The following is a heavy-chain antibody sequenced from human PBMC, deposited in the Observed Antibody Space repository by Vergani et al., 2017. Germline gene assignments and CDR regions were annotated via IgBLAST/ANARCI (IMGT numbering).Heavy chain of an antibody. D-gene: IGHD1-26*01. Sequence: QVQLVESGGGVVQPGRSLRLSCAASGFTFSSYGMHWVRQAPGKGLEWVAVIWYDGSNKYYADSVKGRFIISRDNSKNTLYLQMNSLRAEDTAVYYCARDLMGATGLGYWGQGTLVTVSS. V-gene: IGHV3-33*01. CDR2: IWYDGSNK. CDR1: GFTFSSYG. J-gene: IGHJ4*02. CDR3: ARDLMGATGLGY.